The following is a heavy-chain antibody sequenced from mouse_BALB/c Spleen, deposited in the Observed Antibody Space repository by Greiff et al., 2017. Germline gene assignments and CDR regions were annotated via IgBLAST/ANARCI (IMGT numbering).Heavy chain of an antibody. CDR3: ARGGGYSIFDY. CDR1: GYSFTGYN. D-gene: IGHD2-3*01. J-gene: IGHJ2*01. Sequence: EVQLQESGPELGKPGASVKISCKASGYSFTGYNMYWVKQSHRKSLEWIGYIDPYNGGTSYNQKSKGKATLTVDKSSSTAYMHLNSLTSEDSAIYYCARGGGYSIFDYWGQGTTLTVSS. V-gene: IGHV1S135*01. CDR2: IDPYNGGT.